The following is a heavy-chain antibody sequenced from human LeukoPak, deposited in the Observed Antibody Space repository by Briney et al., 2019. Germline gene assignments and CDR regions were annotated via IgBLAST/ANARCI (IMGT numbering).Heavy chain of an antibody. CDR1: GYTFTNYA. V-gene: IGHV7-4-1*02. J-gene: IGHJ4*02. Sequence: GASVKVSYKASGYTFTNYAMNWVRQAPGQGLEWMGWINPNTGNPTYAQGFTGRFVFSLDTSVSTTYLQISSLKAEDTAVYYCARAYQRLGELSLPDYWGQGTLVTVSS. CDR2: INPNTGNP. D-gene: IGHD3-16*02. CDR3: ARAYQRLGELSLPDY.